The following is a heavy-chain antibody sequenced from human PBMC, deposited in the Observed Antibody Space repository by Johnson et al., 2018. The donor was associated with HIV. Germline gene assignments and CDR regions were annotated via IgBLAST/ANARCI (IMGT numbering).Heavy chain of an antibody. CDR2: IRYDGSNK. J-gene: IGHJ3*01. CDR1: GVTFTDAW. CDR3: ARPYSESIYAACSL. Sequence: QMQLVESGGGLVKPGGSLKLSCAASGVTFTDAWMNWVRQAPGKGLEWMTLIRYDGSNKYYADSVKGRFTISRDNSKNLLTLQMNSLRAEDTAVYYCARPYSESIYAACSLWGQGTMVTVSS. V-gene: IGHV3-33*08. D-gene: IGHD4/OR15-4a*01.